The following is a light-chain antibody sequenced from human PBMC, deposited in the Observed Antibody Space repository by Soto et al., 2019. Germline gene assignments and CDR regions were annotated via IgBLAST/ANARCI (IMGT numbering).Light chain of an antibody. V-gene: IGKV3-11*01. CDR3: QQRSNWTSLT. Sequence: EIVLTQSPATLSLSPGDTATLSCRASQSVSTYLAWYQQRPGQAPRLLIYDASTRATGIPARFSGSGSGTDFTLTISSLEPEDFAVYYCQQRSNWTSLTFGGGTKVDIK. CDR1: QSVSTY. J-gene: IGKJ4*01. CDR2: DAS.